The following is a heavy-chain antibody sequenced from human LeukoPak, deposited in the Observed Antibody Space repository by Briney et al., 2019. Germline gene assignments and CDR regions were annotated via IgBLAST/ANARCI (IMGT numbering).Heavy chain of an antibody. CDR1: GGTFSSYA. V-gene: IGHV1-69*04. Sequence: VASVKVSCKASGGTFSSYAISWVRQAPGQGLEWMGRIIPILGIANYAQKFQGRVTITADKSTSTAYMELRSLRSDDTAVYYCARVGLGAAAGILFYWGQGTLVTVSS. D-gene: IGHD6-13*01. CDR2: IIPILGIA. CDR3: ARVGLGAAAGILFY. J-gene: IGHJ4*02.